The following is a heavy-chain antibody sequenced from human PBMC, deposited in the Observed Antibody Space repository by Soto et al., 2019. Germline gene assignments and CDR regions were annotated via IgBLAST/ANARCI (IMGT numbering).Heavy chain of an antibody. D-gene: IGHD3-3*01. J-gene: IGHJ6*01. CDR3: ARDGQSGYYHPYHFYGMDV. V-gene: IGHV3-48*01. Sequence: KGLERVSYITIGSSTIYTADSVKGRFTISRDNAKNSLYLQMNSLRAEDTAVYYCARDGQSGYYHPYHFYGMDV. CDR2: ITIGSSTI.